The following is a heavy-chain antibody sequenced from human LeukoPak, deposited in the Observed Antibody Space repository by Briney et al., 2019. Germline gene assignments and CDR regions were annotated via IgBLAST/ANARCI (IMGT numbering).Heavy chain of an antibody. CDR3: ARERAAAASSSDFDY. CDR1: GFTFSSYS. D-gene: IGHD6-13*01. CDR2: IPYDGTQK. V-gene: IGHV3-30*04. J-gene: IGHJ4*02. Sequence: GGSLRLSCAASGFTFSSYSIHWVRQTPGKGLEWVSAIPYDGTQKFYADSVKGRFTLSRDNSKNTLYLQMNSLTTEDTAVYFCARERAAAASSSDFDYWGQGTLVTVSS.